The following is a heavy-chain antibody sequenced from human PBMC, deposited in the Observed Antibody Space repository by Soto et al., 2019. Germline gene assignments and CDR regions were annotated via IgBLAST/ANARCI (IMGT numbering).Heavy chain of an antibody. CDR2: IGGTGSPT. CDR3: GRDPNGDYIGAFDM. Sequence: GGSLRLSCAASGFTFFNYAMTWVRQAPGKGLEWVSSIGGTGSPTHYADSVKGRFTISRDNSKNTLFLQLNSLRAEDTAVYYCGRDPNGDYIGAFDMWGQGTVVTVSS. CDR1: GFTFFNYA. V-gene: IGHV3-23*01. J-gene: IGHJ3*02. D-gene: IGHD4-17*01.